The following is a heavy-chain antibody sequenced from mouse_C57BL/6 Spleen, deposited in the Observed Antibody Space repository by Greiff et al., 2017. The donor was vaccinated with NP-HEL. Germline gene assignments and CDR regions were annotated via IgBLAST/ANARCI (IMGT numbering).Heavy chain of an antibody. CDR3: ARSDYGNFYAMDY. J-gene: IGHJ4*01. V-gene: IGHV1-82*01. CDR1: GYAFSSSW. Sequence: QVQLKESGPELVKPGASVKISCKASGYAFSSSWMNWVKQRPGKGLEWIGRIYPGDGDTNYNGKFKGKATLTADESSSTAYMQLSSLTSEDSAVYFCARSDYGNFYAMDYWGQGTSVTVSS. D-gene: IGHD2-1*01. CDR2: IYPGDGDT.